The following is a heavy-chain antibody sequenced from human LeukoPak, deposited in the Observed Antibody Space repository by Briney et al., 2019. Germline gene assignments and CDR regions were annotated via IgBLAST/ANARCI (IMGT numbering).Heavy chain of an antibody. Sequence: SVKVSCKASGGTFSSYAISWVRQAPGQGLAWMGRIIPIFGTANYPQKFQGRVTITTDESTSTAYMELSSMRSENTAVYYCAIPKGVVVAATGAFDMWGQGTMVTVSS. CDR2: IIPIFGTA. D-gene: IGHD2-15*01. J-gene: IGHJ3*02. CDR3: AIPKGVVVAATGAFDM. CDR1: GGTFSSYA. V-gene: IGHV1-69*05.